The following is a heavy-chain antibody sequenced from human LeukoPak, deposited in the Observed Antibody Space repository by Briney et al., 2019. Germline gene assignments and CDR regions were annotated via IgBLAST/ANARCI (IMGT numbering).Heavy chain of an antibody. Sequence: GGSLRLSCAASGFTFRSYSMNWVRQAPGKGLEWVSITHSGGSTYYADSVKGRFTISRDNSKNTLYLQMNSLRAEDTAVYYCARDATYGLGYFDYWGQGTLVTVSS. V-gene: IGHV3-53*01. CDR1: GFTFRSYS. J-gene: IGHJ4*03. CDR2: THSGGST. CDR3: ARDATYGLGYFDY. D-gene: IGHD3-10*01.